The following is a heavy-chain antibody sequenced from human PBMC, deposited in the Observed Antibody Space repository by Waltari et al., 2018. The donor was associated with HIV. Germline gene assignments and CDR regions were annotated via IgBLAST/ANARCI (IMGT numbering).Heavy chain of an antibody. D-gene: IGHD6-19*01. CDR2: IFYNGSA. V-gene: IGHV4-39*01. J-gene: IGHJ1*01. CDR1: GGSISSSSYF. CDR3: ARSPRGEQWLAY. Sequence: QLQLQESGPGLVQPSETLSLTCTVSGGSISSSSYFWGGLRQSPGQGLDWCGSIFYNGSANYNPSLKSRATLSVDTSKNQFSLKLNSVTAADTAVYYCARSPRGEQWLAYWGQGTLVTVSS.